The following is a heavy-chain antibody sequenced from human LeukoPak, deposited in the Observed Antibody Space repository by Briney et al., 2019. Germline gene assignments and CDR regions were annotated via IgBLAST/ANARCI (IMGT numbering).Heavy chain of an antibody. D-gene: IGHD2-15*01. CDR2: IIPIFGTA. CDR1: GGTFSSYA. CDR3: ARDSRYCSGGSCYTF. V-gene: IGHV1-69*13. Sequence: AASVKVSCKASGGTFSSYAISWVRQAPGQGLEWMGGIIPIFGTANYAQKFQGRVTITADESTSTAYMELSSLRSEDTAVYYCARDSRYCSGGSCYTFWGQGTLVTVSS. J-gene: IGHJ4*02.